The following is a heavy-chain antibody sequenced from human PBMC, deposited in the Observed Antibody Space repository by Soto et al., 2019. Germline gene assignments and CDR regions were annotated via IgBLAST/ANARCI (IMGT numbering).Heavy chain of an antibody. Sequence: QVQLVQSGAEVKKPGASVKVSCKASGYTFTSYGISWVRQAPGQGLEWMGWISAYNGNTNYAQKLQGRVTMTTDTTATTANMELRSLRSDDTAVYYFARDKGDGAVSHYGYWGQGTLVTVSS. CDR2: ISAYNGNT. CDR1: GYTFTSYG. V-gene: IGHV1-18*01. J-gene: IGHJ4*02. D-gene: IGHD3-10*01. CDR3: ARDKGDGAVSHYGY.